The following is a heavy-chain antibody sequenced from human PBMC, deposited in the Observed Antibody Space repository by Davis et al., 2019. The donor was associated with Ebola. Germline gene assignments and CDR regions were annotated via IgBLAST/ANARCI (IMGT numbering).Heavy chain of an antibody. CDR2: ISAYNGNT. V-gene: IGHV1-18*01. CDR3: ARDLYSSGWYAEDAFDI. D-gene: IGHD6-19*01. J-gene: IGHJ3*02. Sequence: ASVKVSCKASGGAFSSYAIIWVRQAPGQGLEWMGWISAYNGNTNYAQKLQGRVTMTTDTSTSTAYMELRSLRSDDTAVYYCARDLYSSGWYAEDAFDIWGQGTMVTVSS. CDR1: GGAFSSYA.